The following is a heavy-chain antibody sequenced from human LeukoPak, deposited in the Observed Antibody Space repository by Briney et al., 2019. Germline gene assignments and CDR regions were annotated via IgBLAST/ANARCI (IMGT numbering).Heavy chain of an antibody. CDR3: ARDVHSSGYSWFDH. CDR1: GFTFSSYA. Sequence: PGGSLRLSCAASGFTFSSYAMLWVRQAPGKGLEWEAVISYDGSNKYYADSVKGRFTISRDNSKNTLYLQMNSLRAEDTAVYYCARDVHSSGYSWFDHWGQGTLVTVSS. V-gene: IGHV3-30*01. CDR2: ISYDGSNK. J-gene: IGHJ5*02. D-gene: IGHD3-22*01.